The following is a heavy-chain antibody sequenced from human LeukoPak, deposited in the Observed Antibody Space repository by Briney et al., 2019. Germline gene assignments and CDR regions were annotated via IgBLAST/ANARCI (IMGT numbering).Heavy chain of an antibody. D-gene: IGHD2-8*01. CDR1: GYTFTSYG. J-gene: IGHJ6*02. CDR2: IIPIFGTA. Sequence: SVKVSCKASGYTFTSYGISWVRQAPGQGLEWMGGIIPIFGTANYAQKFQGRVTITADESTSTAYMELSSLRSEDTAVYYCATNIVLVVYAIVDYYYGMDVWGQGTTVTVSS. CDR3: ATNIVLVVYAIVDYYYGMDV. V-gene: IGHV1-69*13.